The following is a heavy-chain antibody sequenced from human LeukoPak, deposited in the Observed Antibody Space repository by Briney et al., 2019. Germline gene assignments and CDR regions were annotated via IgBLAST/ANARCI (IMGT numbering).Heavy chain of an antibody. J-gene: IGHJ4*02. CDR2: FHPEDAET. CDR1: GYTLTEFS. Sequence: ASVKVSCKVSGYTLTEFSLHWVRQAPGKGLEWMGGFHPEDAETIYAQKFQGRVTMTEDTSTDTAYMELSSLRSEDTAVYYCATVRGLLLSGYFDYWGQGTLVTVSS. V-gene: IGHV1-24*01. CDR3: ATVRGLLLSGYFDY. D-gene: IGHD1-26*01.